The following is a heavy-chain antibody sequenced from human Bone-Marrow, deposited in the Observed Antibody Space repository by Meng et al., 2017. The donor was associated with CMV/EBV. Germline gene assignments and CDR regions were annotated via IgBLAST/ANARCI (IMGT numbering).Heavy chain of an antibody. CDR2: IYSGGST. CDR1: GFTVSSNY. Sequence: GESLKISCAASGFTVSSNYMSWVRQAPGKGLEWVSVIYSGGSTYYADSVKGRFTISRDNSKNTLYLQMNSLRAEDTAVYYCAGESGSLDAFDIWGQGTMVTVSS. D-gene: IGHD3-22*01. J-gene: IGHJ3*02. CDR3: AGESGSLDAFDI. V-gene: IGHV3-66*02.